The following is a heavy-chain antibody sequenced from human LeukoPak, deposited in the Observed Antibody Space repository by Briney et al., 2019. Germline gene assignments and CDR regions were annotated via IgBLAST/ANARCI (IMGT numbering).Heavy chain of an antibody. CDR3: ARDLTGTTHFDY. V-gene: IGHV4-31*03. D-gene: IGHD1-20*01. CDR2: IYNSGSP. CDR1: GGSISSGGYY. J-gene: IGHJ4*02. Sequence: SETLSLTCTVSGGSISSGGYYWSWIRQHPGEGLEWIGYIYNSGSPYYNPSLRSRVTMSVDPSKNQFSLKLTSVTAADTAVYYCARDLTGTTHFDYWGQGTLVTVSS.